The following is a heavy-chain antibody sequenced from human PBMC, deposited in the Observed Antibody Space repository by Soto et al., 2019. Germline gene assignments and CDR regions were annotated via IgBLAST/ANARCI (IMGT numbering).Heavy chain of an antibody. CDR2: IRGNGDSP. V-gene: IGHV3-64D*06. CDR1: GFTFSSYT. D-gene: IGHD5-12*01. Sequence: LRLSCSASGFTFSSYTMHWVRQAPGKGLDYVSGIRGNGDSPFYADSVKGRFTISRDNSKNALYLLMSSLSADDTAVYYCVKSRGGNNFDFFDWGQGALVTLSS. J-gene: IGHJ4*02. CDR3: VKSRGGNNFDFFD.